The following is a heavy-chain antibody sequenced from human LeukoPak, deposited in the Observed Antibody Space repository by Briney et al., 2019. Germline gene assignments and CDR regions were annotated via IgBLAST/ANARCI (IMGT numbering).Heavy chain of an antibody. CDR3: ARRPIASTDYYYFLDV. V-gene: IGHV3-21*01. CDR1: EVTFSSYS. J-gene: IGHJ6*03. D-gene: IGHD6-13*01. Sequence: GGSLRLSCAASEVTFSSYSMNWVRQAPGKGLEWVSSISGSSSFIYHADSVRGRFTISRDNAKNSLYLQMDSLRAEDTAVYYCARRPIASTDYYYFLDVWGKGTTVTVSS. CDR2: ISGSSSFI.